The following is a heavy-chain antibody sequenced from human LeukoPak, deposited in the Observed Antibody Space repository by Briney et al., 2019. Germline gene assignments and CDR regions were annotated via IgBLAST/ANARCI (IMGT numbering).Heavy chain of an antibody. CDR3: AREDGGYDSGVWFDP. CDR2: IYHSGTTYSGST. CDR1: GGSISSSSYY. V-gene: IGHV4-39*07. D-gene: IGHD5-12*01. J-gene: IGHJ5*02. Sequence: SETLSLTCTVSGGSISSSSYYWGWIRQPPGKGLEWIGSIYHSGTTYSGSTYYNPSLKSRVTISLDTSKNQFSLKLNSVTAADTAVYYCAREDGGYDSGVWFDPWGQGTLVTVSS.